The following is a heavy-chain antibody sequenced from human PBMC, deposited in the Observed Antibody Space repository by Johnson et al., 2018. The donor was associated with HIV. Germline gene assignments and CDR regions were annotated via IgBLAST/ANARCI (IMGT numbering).Heavy chain of an antibody. CDR2: VSYETTNK. J-gene: IGHJ3*01. D-gene: IGHD1-26*01. CDR1: GFSFSSYA. V-gene: IGHV3-30-3*01. CDR3: ARDSSGSLD. Sequence: QVQLVESGGGLVQPGGSLRLSCAASGFSFSSYALHWVRQAPGKGLEWVAVVSYETTNKHYADSVKGRFTISRDNAKNTLFLEMNGLRVEDTAVYFCARDSSGSLDWGQGTMVTVS.